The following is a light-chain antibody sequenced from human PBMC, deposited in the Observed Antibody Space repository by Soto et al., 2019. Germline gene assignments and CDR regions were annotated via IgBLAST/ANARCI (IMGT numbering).Light chain of an antibody. CDR2: EVT. Sequence: QSALTQPASLSGSPGQSITISCTGTSSDVGAYNYVSWYQQHPGKAPKLLIYEVTNRPSGISNRFSAAKSGNTASLTISGRQAEDEDAYHCSSYTSTINYVVFGGGTKLTVL. CDR3: SSYTSTINYVV. CDR1: SSDVGAYNY. J-gene: IGLJ2*01. V-gene: IGLV2-14*01.